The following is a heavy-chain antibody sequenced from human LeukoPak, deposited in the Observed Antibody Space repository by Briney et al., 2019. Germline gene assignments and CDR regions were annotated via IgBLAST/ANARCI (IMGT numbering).Heavy chain of an antibody. D-gene: IGHD1-26*01. CDR1: GFTFSSYS. Sequence: GGSLRLSCAASGFTFSSYSMNWVRQAPGKGLEWVSHITASGTAMFYADSVKGRFTNSRDNAKNTLYLQMNSLRGEDTAVYYCASSGSYRFDYWGQGTLVTVSS. CDR3: ASSGSYRFDY. V-gene: IGHV3-48*01. J-gene: IGHJ4*02. CDR2: ITASGTAM.